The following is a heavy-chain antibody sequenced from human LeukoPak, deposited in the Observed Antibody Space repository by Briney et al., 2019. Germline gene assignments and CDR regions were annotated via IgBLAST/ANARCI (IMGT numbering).Heavy chain of an antibody. CDR2: ISGSGGST. J-gene: IGHJ3*02. Sequence: GGSLRLSCAASGFTFSSYSMNWVRQAPGKGLEWVSAISGSGGSTYYADSVKGRFTISRDNSKNTLYLQMNSLRAEDTAVYYCAKDRLWYGDYEGSDDAFDIWGQGTMVTVSS. CDR1: GFTFSSYS. V-gene: IGHV3-23*01. D-gene: IGHD4-17*01. CDR3: AKDRLWYGDYEGSDDAFDI.